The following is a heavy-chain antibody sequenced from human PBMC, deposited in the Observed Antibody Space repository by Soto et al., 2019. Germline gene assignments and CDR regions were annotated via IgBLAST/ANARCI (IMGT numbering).Heavy chain of an antibody. CDR2: IIPILGIA. Sequence: SVKLSCKACGGSFSSYTISSLRQATEQGLEWMGRIIPILGIANYAQKFQGRVTITADKSTSTAYMEPSSMSSEDTAVYYRARGARYYYDSSGYTPGNTWFGPWGQGTLVTVSS. CDR3: ARGARYYYDSSGYTPGNTWFGP. D-gene: IGHD3-22*01. J-gene: IGHJ5*02. CDR1: GGSFSSYT. V-gene: IGHV1-69*02.